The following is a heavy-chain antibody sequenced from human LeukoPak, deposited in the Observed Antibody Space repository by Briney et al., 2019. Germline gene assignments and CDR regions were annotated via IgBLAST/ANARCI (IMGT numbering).Heavy chain of an antibody. J-gene: IGHJ4*02. CDR1: GYTFTSYG. CDR3: ARDAYCGGDCYDY. D-gene: IGHD2-21*01. V-gene: IGHV1-18*01. Sequence: ASVKVSCKASGYTFTSYGISWVVQAPGQGLEGLGWISAYNGNTNYAQKLQGRVTMTTDTSTSTAYMELRSLRSDGTAVYYCARDAYCGGDCYDYWGQGTLVSVS. CDR2: ISAYNGNT.